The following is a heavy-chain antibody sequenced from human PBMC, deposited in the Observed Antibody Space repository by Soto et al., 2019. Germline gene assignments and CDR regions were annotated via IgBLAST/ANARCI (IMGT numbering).Heavy chain of an antibody. CDR3: ARDRWDIVVVPAAEKPYYYYGMDV. D-gene: IGHD2-2*01. Sequence: ASVKVSCKASGYTFTGYYMHWVRQAPGQGLEWMGWINPNSGGTNYAQKFQGWVTMTRDTSISTAYMELSRLRSDDTAVYYCARDRWDIVVVPAAEKPYYYYGMDVWGQGTTVTVSS. CDR1: GYTFTGYY. V-gene: IGHV1-2*04. J-gene: IGHJ6*02. CDR2: INPNSGGT.